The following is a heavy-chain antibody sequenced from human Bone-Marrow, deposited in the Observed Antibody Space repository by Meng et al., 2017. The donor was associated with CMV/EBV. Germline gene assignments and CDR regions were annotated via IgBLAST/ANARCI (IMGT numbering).Heavy chain of an antibody. CDR1: GYTFTGYY. D-gene: IGHD1-26*01. V-gene: IGHV1-2*02. Sequence: ASVKVSCKASGYTFTGYYMYWVRQAPGQGLEWMGWINPNSGGTNYAQKFQGRVTVTRDTSISTAYMELSSLRSDDTAVYYCARRIGGSFHYGMDVWGQGTTVTVSS. J-gene: IGHJ6*02. CDR3: ARRIGGSFHYGMDV. CDR2: INPNSGGT.